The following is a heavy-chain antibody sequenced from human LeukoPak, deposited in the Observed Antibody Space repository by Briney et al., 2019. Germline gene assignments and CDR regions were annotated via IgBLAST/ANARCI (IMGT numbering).Heavy chain of an antibody. CDR3: ARDLFHTAMANY. V-gene: IGHV3-30*04. CDR2: ISYDGSNK. D-gene: IGHD5-18*01. Sequence: GGSLSPSCPASGFTFGSYAMHWVRHAPSKWLEWEAVISYDGSNKYYADSVKGRFTISRDNSKNTLYLQMNSLRAEDTAVYYCARDLFHTAMANYWGQGTLVTVSS. J-gene: IGHJ4*02. CDR1: GFTFGSYA.